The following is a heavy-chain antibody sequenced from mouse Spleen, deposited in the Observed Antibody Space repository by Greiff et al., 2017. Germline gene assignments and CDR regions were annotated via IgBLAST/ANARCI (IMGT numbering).Heavy chain of an antibody. J-gene: IGHJ4*01. CDR1: GYTFTDYY. CDR2: IFPGSGST. D-gene: IGHD1-1*01. Sequence: QVQLQQSGPELVKPGASVKISCKASGYTFTDYYINWVKQRPGQGLEWIGWIFPGSGSTYYNEKFKGKATLTVDKSSSTAYMLLSSLTSEDSAVYFCALYYYGSSFYAMDYWGQGTSVTVSS. V-gene: IGHV1-75*01. CDR3: ALYYYGSSFYAMDY.